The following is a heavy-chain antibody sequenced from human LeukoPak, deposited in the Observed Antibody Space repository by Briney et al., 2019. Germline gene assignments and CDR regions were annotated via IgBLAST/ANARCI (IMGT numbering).Heavy chain of an antibody. CDR1: GFTFSSYW. Sequence: PGGSLRLSCAASGFTFSSYWMHWVRQAPGRGLVWVSRLNSDGSRTNYADSVKGRFTISRDNAKNTLHLQMNSLRGEDTAVYYCARDGGFGDFFDYWGQGNLVTVSS. D-gene: IGHD3-10*01. CDR2: LNSDGSRT. V-gene: IGHV3-74*01. J-gene: IGHJ4*02. CDR3: ARDGGFGDFFDY.